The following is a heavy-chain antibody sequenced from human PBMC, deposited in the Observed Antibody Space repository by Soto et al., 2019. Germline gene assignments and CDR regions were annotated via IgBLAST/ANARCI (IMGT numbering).Heavy chain of an antibody. D-gene: IGHD4-17*01. Sequence: GGSLRLSCAASGFTFSSYGMHWVRQAPGKGLEWVAVIWYDGSNKYYADSVKGRFTISRDNSKNTLYLQMNSLGAEDTAVYYCATQSGTDYGDFFDYWGQGTLVTVSS. CDR2: IWYDGSNK. CDR3: ATQSGTDYGDFFDY. V-gene: IGHV3-33*01. J-gene: IGHJ4*02. CDR1: GFTFSSYG.